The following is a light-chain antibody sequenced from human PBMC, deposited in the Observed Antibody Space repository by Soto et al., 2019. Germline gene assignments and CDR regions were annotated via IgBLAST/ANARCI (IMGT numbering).Light chain of an antibody. V-gene: IGKV3-15*01. CDR3: QHYNTLPLT. CDR2: GAS. CDR1: QSVSNN. Sequence: EIVMTQSPATLSVSPGERATLSCRASQSVSNNLAWYQHKPGQAPRLLVFGASTRATGIPGRFSGSGSGKEFTPTIISLQSEDSAVYYCQHYNTLPLTFGGGTKVEIK. J-gene: IGKJ4*01.